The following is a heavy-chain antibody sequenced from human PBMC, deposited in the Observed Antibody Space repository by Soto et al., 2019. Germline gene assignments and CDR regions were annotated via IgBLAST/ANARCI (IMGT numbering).Heavy chain of an antibody. CDR3: ARDLSPDYGDYHAFDI. CDR2: TYYRSKWYN. J-gene: IGHJ3*02. Sequence: PSQTLSLTCAISGDSVSSNSAAWNWIRQSPSRGLEWLGGTYYRSKWYNDYAVSVKSRITINPDTSKNQFSLQLNSVTPEDTAVYYCARDLSPDYGDYHAFDIWGQGTMVTVSS. D-gene: IGHD4-17*01. CDR1: GDSVSSNSAA. V-gene: IGHV6-1*01.